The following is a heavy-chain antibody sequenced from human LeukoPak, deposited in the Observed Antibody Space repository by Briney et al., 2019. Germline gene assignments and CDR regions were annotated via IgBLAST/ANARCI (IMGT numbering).Heavy chain of an antibody. CDR2: IYYNGNT. CDR3: ARGRSNYYGMDV. J-gene: IGHJ6*02. Sequence: SETLSLTCSVSDGSIKSYYWNWIRRPPGKGLEWIGYIYYNGNTNYSPSLKSRVTMSVDTSKNLFSLKVSSVTAADTAVYYCARGRSNYYGMDVWGQGTTVTVSS. V-gene: IGHV4-59*01. CDR1: DGSIKSYY. D-gene: IGHD1-26*01.